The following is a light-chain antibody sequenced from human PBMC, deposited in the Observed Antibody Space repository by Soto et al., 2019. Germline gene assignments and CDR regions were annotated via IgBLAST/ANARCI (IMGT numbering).Light chain of an antibody. Sequence: QSALTQPAAVSGSPGQSLTISCTGTSSGLGSYNVVSWYQQHPGKAPKLMIDEGSQRPSGISNRFSGSKSGNTASLTISGLQAEDEADYYCCSYAGSSTWMFGGGTKLPVL. J-gene: IGLJ3*02. V-gene: IGLV2-23*01. CDR1: SSGLGSYNV. CDR3: CSYAGSSTWM. CDR2: EGS.